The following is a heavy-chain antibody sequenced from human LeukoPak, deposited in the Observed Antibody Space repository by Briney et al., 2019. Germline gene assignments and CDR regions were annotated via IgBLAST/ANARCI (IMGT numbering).Heavy chain of an antibody. Sequence: PGGSLRLSCAASGFTFTTYSMNWVRQAPGKGLEWVSSISRSSTYIFYADSVKGRFTISRDNAKSSLYLQMNSLRADDTAVCYCAGVPDDYGAFGHSYYYYMDVWGKGTTVTVSS. V-gene: IGHV3-21*01. CDR2: ISRSSTYI. D-gene: IGHD4-17*01. CDR3: AGVPDDYGAFGHSYYYYMDV. CDR1: GFTFTTYS. J-gene: IGHJ6*03.